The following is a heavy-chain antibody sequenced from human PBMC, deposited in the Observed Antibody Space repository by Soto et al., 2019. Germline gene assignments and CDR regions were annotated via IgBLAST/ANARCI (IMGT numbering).Heavy chain of an antibody. V-gene: IGHV4-59*01. CDR3: GRSFAVAAPLDP. CDR2: IYYSGST. CDR1: GGSMSNYY. Sequence: PSETLSLTFTVSGGSMSNYYWSWIRQSPGKGLEWIGYIYYSGSTNYNPSLKSRVTISADTSKNQFSLRLSSVTAADTAVYYCGRSFAVAAPLDPWGQGPLVTVYS. J-gene: IGHJ5*02. D-gene: IGHD2-15*01.